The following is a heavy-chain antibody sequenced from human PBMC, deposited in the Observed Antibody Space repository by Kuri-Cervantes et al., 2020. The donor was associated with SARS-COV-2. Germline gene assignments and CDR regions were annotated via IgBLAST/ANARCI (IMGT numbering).Heavy chain of an antibody. CDR1: GYTFTSYD. J-gene: IGHJ3*01. CDR3: ARAFSHYDDFWSGTYDAFDF. D-gene: IGHD3-3*01. CDR2: INTNSGNT. Sequence: ASVKDSCKASGYTFTSYDINWLRQATGQGLEWRGWINTNSGNTSYSQKFQGRGTVTRNSSISTAYMELINLSSDDKAVYYCARAFSHYDDFWSGTYDAFDFWGQGTMVTVSS. V-gene: IGHV1-8*03.